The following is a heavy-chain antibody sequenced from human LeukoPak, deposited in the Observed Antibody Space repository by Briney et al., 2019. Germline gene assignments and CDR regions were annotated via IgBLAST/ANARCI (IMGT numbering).Heavy chain of an antibody. V-gene: IGHV3-23*01. CDR3: AKRGIGIAARPLDY. D-gene: IGHD6-6*01. Sequence: GGSLRLSCAASGFTFSSYAMSWVRQAPGKGLEWVSAISGSGGSTYYADSVKGRFTISRDNSKDTLYLQMNSLRAEDTAVYYCAKRGIGIAARPLDYWGQGTLVTVSS. CDR1: GFTFSSYA. J-gene: IGHJ4*02. CDR2: ISGSGGST.